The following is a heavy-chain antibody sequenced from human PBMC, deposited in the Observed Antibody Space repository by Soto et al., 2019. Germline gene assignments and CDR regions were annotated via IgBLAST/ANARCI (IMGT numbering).Heavy chain of an antibody. Sequence: ASVKVSCKASGYTFTSYYINWVRQATGQGLEWMGWMNPNSGNTGYAQKFQGRVTMTRNTSISTAYMELSSLRSEDTAVYYCAREGFSRGRRREDYWGQGTLVTVSS. V-gene: IGHV1-8*01. CDR1: GYTFTSYY. CDR2: MNPNSGNT. D-gene: IGHD3-10*01. J-gene: IGHJ4*02. CDR3: AREGFSRGRRREDY.